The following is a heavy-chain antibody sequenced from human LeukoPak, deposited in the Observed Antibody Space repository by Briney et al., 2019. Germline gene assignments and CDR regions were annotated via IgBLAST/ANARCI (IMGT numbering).Heavy chain of an antibody. J-gene: IGHJ4*02. CDR2: IKSKTDGGTT. Sequence: GGSLRLSCAASGFTFNNAWMSWVRQAPGKGLEWVGRIKSKTDGGTTDYAAPVKGRFTISRDDSKNTPYLQMNSLKTEDTAVYYCTTDMRVEMATKVDYWGQGTLVTVSS. V-gene: IGHV3-15*01. CDR3: TTDMRVEMATKVDY. CDR1: GFTFNNAW. D-gene: IGHD5-24*01.